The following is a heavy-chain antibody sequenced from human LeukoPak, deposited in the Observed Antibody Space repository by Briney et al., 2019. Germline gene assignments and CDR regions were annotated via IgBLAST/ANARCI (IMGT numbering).Heavy chain of an antibody. CDR1: GFYFSSYS. J-gene: IGHJ6*03. CDR3: ARVEATTGRNYHYYYMDV. D-gene: IGHD1-1*01. CDR2: INSGSTYM. Sequence: PGGSLRLSRGASGFYFSSYSMNWVRQAPGKGLEWVSSINSGSTYMYYADSVKGRFTISRDNAKNSLHLQMYSLRAEDTAVYFCARVEATTGRNYHYYYMDVWGKGTTVTVSS. V-gene: IGHV3-21*01.